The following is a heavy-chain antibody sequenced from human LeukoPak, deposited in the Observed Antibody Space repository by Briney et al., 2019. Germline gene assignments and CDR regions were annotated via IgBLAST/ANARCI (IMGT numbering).Heavy chain of an antibody. D-gene: IGHD5-18*01. CDR3: TTGLSGDTAMVPRGVSFDY. CDR1: GFTFSNAW. CDR2: IKSKTDGGTT. J-gene: IGHJ4*02. Sequence: PGGSLGLSCAAAGFTFSNAWMSWVRQAPGKGLEWVGRIKSKTDGGTTDYAAHVKGRFTISRDDSKNTLYLQMHSLKSEDAAVYYCTTGLSGDTAMVPRGVSFDYWGQGTLVTVSS. V-gene: IGHV3-15*01.